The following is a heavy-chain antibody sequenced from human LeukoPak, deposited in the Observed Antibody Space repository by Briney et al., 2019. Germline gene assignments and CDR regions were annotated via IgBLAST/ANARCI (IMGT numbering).Heavy chain of an antibody. CDR1: GYTFTTYG. Sequence: ASVKVSCKASGYTFTTYGISWVRQAPGQGLEWMGWISPYNGDTHYAQKLQGRVTMTTDTSTSTAYMELRSLRSDDTAVYYCARGYCSGGTCYRTFFDQWGQGTLVTVSS. V-gene: IGHV1-18*01. J-gene: IGHJ4*02. D-gene: IGHD2-15*01. CDR2: ISPYNGDT. CDR3: ARGYCSGGTCYRTFFDQ.